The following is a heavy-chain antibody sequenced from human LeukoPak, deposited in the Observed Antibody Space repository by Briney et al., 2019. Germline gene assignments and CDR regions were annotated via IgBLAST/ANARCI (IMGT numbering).Heavy chain of an antibody. D-gene: IGHD6-19*01. J-gene: IGHJ4*02. V-gene: IGHV3-21*01. CDR1: GFPFSPYS. CDR2: ISSSSTYI. Sequence: GGSLNLSCEASGFPFSPYSMNWFRQAQGKGLDWVPSISSSSTYIYYADSVKGRFTISRDNSKNTLYLQMNSLRAEDTAVYYCARDSVPLAVATYYYFDYWGQGTLVTVSS. CDR3: ARDSVPLAVATYYYFDY.